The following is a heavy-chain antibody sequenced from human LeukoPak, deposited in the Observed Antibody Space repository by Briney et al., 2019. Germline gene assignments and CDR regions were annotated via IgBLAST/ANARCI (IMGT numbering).Heavy chain of an antibody. CDR2: IIPILGIA. Sequence: SVKVSCKASGGTFSSYTISWVRQAPGQGLEWMGRIIPILGIANYAQKFQGRVTITADKSTSTAYMELSSLRSEDTAVYYCARGGIAVYYWYFDLWGRGTLVTVSS. CDR3: ARGGIAVYYWYFDL. J-gene: IGHJ2*01. V-gene: IGHV1-69*02. CDR1: GGTFSSYT. D-gene: IGHD6-19*01.